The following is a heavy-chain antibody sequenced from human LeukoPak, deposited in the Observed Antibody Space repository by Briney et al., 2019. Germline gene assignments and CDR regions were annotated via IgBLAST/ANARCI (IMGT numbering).Heavy chain of an antibody. CDR1: GGSFSGYY. V-gene: IGHV4-34*01. CDR3: AREVSWDSGPGVYYFDY. J-gene: IGHJ4*02. Sequence: SETLSLTCAVYGGSFSGYYWSWIRQPPGKGLEWVGEINHSGSTNYNPSLKSRVTISVDTSKNQFSLKLSSVTAADTAVYYCAREVSWDSGPGVYYFDYWGQGTLVIVSS. CDR2: INHSGST. D-gene: IGHD5-12*01.